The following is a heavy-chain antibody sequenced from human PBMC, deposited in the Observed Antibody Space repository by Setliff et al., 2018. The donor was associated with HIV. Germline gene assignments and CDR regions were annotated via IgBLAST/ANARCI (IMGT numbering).Heavy chain of an antibody. V-gene: IGHV1-18*01. J-gene: IGHJ6*02. CDR1: GYTFTSYD. CDR3: AREIGDYYDSSGYYPPTDYYYGMDV. Sequence: VKVSCKASGYTFTSYDISWVRQAPGQGLEWMGWISAYNGNANYAQKLQGRVTMTTDTSTSTAYMELRSLRSDDTAVYYCAREIGDYYDSSGYYPPTDYYYGMDVWGQGTTVTVSS. CDR2: ISAYNGNA. D-gene: IGHD3-22*01.